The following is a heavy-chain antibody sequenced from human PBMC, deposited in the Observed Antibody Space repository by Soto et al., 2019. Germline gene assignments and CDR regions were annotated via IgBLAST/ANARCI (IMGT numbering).Heavy chain of an antibody. D-gene: IGHD2-15*01. CDR1: GGSFSGYY. CDR2: INHSGST. V-gene: IGHV4-34*01. Sequence: PSETLSLTCAVYGGSFSGYYWSWIRQPPGKGLEWIGEINHSGSTNYNPSLKSRVTISVDTSKNQFSLKLSSVTAADTAVYYCAMRSRVGGCFDYWGQGTLVTVSS. J-gene: IGHJ4*02. CDR3: AMRSRVGGCFDY.